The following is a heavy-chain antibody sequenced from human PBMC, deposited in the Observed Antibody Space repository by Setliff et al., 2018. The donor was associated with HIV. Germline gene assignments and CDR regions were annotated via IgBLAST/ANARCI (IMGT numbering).Heavy chain of an antibody. J-gene: IGHJ4*02. Sequence: SETLSLTCTFSTGSISRYYWNWIRQPPGKGLEWIGYIYYSGSTNYNPSLKSRVTISLDTSKNQFSLNLSSVTAADTAVYYCARAGRALPLKSTVVNTRDPQYFAYWGRGALVTVSS. V-gene: IGHV4-59*01. D-gene: IGHD3-9*01. CDR3: ARAGRALPLKSTVVNTRDPQYFAY. CDR2: IYYSGST. CDR1: TGSISRYY.